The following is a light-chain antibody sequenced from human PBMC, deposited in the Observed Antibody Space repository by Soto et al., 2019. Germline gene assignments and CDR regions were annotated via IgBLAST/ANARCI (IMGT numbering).Light chain of an antibody. J-gene: IGKJ4*01. CDR1: QSVSSTY. CDR3: QQYGNSPLT. Sequence: EIVMTQSPATLSVSPGERATLSCRASQSVSSTYLAWYQQKSGQAPRLLIYGASSRATGTPDRFSGSGSGTDFTLTISRLEPEDFAVYYCQQYGNSPLTFGGGTKVDIK. CDR2: GAS. V-gene: IGKV3-20*01.